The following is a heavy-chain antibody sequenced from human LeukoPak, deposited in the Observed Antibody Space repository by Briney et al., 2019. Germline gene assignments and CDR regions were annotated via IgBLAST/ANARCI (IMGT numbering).Heavy chain of an antibody. Sequence: SGPTLVKPTETLTLTCTFSGFSLTISGVGVGWVRQPPGKAPEWLALISWDNNKRYSPSLKTRLTITKDTSKNQVVLRMTYMDHVDTATYCCVHIKGHYDFWTGWGNMDVWGQGTAVTVSS. J-gene: IGHJ6*02. CDR3: VHIKGHYDFWTGWGNMDV. CDR1: GFSLTISGVG. CDR2: ISWDNNK. D-gene: IGHD3-3*01. V-gene: IGHV2-5*02.